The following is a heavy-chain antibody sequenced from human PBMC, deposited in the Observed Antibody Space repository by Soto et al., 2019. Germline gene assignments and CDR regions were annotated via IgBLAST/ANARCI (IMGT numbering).Heavy chain of an antibody. J-gene: IGHJ5*01. CDR3: ARDLVGATRRWFDS. Sequence: SQTLSLTCAISGDSVSSNSAAWNWIRQSPSRGLEWLGRTYYRSKWYNDYAVSVKSRITINPDTFKNQFSLQLKSVTPEDAAVYYCARDLVGATRRWFDSWGQGTLVTVS. V-gene: IGHV6-1*01. CDR2: TYYRSKWYN. CDR1: GDSVSSNSAA. D-gene: IGHD1-26*01.